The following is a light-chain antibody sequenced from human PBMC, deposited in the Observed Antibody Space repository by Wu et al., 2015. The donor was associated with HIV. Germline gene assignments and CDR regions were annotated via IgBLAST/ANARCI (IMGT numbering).Light chain of an antibody. V-gene: IGKV3-15*01. CDR3: QQYNYWPS. CDR2: GPS. Sequence: PGDRATLSCRASQSVNTKVAWYQQKPGQAPRLLVYGPSTRATGVPARFSGSGSGTDFTLTITSLQSEDFAVYFCQQYNYWPSFGGGTKVEL. J-gene: IGKJ4*01. CDR1: QSVNTK.